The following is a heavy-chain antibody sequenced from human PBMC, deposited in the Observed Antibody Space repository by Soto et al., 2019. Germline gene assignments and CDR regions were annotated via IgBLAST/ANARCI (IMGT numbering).Heavy chain of an antibody. CDR3: ASVPIQRGWHYYYYYGMDV. V-gene: IGHV1-69*13. D-gene: IGHD6-19*01. J-gene: IGHJ6*02. Sequence: AASVKVSCKASGGTFSSYAISWVRQAPGQGLEWMGGIIPIFGTANYAQKFQGRVTITADESTSTAYMELSSLRSEDTAVYYCASVPIQRGWHYYYYYGMDVWGQGTTVTVSS. CDR1: GGTFSSYA. CDR2: IIPIFGTA.